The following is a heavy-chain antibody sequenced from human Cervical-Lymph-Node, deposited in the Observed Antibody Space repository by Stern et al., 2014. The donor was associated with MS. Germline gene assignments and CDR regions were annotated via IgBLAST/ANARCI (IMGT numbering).Heavy chain of an antibody. CDR3: ARRVLVAMGGYPKTLDV. J-gene: IGHJ6*02. Sequence: VQLVESGGVLVQPGGSLKLSCAASGFTFCRDWMTWVRQAPGKGLEWGANLKEDGSEEYYVDSVKGRFTMSRDNAKNSLYLQMNSLRAEDTAVYYCARRVLVAMGGYPKTLDVWGRGTTVTVSS. V-gene: IGHV3-7*01. CDR2: LKEDGSEE. D-gene: IGHD2-2*01. CDR1: GFTFCRDW.